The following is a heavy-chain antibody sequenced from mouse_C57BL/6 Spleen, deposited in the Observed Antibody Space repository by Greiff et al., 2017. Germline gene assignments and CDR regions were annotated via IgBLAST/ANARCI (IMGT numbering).Heavy chain of an antibody. CDR2: LWSGGST. CDR3: ARKNYGSSYDWYFDV. J-gene: IGHJ1*03. V-gene: IGHV2-2*01. CDR1: GFSLTSYG. Sequence: VMLVESGPGLVQPSQSLSITCTVSGFSLTSYGVHWVRQSPGKGLEWLGVLWSGGSTDYNAAFISRLSISKDNSKSQVFFKMNSLQADDTAIYYCARKNYGSSYDWYFDVWGTGTTVTVSS. D-gene: IGHD1-1*01.